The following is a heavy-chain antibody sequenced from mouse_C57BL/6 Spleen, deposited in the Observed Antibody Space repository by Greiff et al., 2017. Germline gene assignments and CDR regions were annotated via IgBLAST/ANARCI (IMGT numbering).Heavy chain of an antibody. CDR2: IWSGGST. CDR3: ARNGGDYYGTEGFAY. CDR1: GFSLTSYG. Sequence: QVQLKESGPGLVQPSQSLSITCTVSGFSLTSYGVHWVRQSPGKGLEWLGVIWSGGSTDYNAAFISRLSISKDNSKSQVFFKMNILQADDTAIYYCARNGGDYYGTEGFAYWGQGTLVTVSA. D-gene: IGHD2-1*01. V-gene: IGHV2-2*01. J-gene: IGHJ3*01.